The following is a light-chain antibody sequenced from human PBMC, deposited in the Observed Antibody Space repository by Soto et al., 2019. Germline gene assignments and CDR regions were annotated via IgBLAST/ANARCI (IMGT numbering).Light chain of an antibody. J-gene: IGKJ4*01. CDR3: QQYNHWPPLT. V-gene: IGKV3-15*01. CDR1: QSVGRN. CDR2: GAS. Sequence: EIVMTQSPATLSVSPGERATLSCRASQSVGRNLAWYQQKPGQAPRLLIYGASTRATGIPARFSGSGSGKECTLTISSLQAKDLAIYSYQQYNHWPPLTFGGGTKVEIK.